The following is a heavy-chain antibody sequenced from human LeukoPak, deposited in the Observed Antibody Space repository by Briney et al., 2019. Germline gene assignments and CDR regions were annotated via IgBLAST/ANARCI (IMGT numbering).Heavy chain of an antibody. CDR2: IYYSGST. CDR1: GGSIRSYY. CDR3: ARDMTMVQGLHAFDI. D-gene: IGHD3-10*01. Sequence: KASETLSLTCTVSGGSIRSYYWSWIRQPPGKGLEWIGYIYYSGSTNYNPSLKSRVTISVDTSKNQFSLKLSSVTAADTAVYYCARDMTMVQGLHAFDIWGQGTMVTVSS. V-gene: IGHV4-59*01. J-gene: IGHJ3*02.